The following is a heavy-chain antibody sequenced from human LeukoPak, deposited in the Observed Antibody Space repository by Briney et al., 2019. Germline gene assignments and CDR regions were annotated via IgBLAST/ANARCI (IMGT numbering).Heavy chain of an antibody. CDR2: IIPILGIA. V-gene: IGHV1-69*02. J-gene: IGHJ4*02. CDR1: GYTFTGYY. D-gene: IGHD3-22*01. Sequence: RASVKVSCKASGYTFTGYYMHWVRQAPGQGLEWMGRIIPILGIANYAQKFQGRVTITADKSTSTAYMELSSLRSEDTAVYYCAGSGAYYYDSSGYSIDYWGQGTLVTVSS. CDR3: AGSGAYYYDSSGYSIDY.